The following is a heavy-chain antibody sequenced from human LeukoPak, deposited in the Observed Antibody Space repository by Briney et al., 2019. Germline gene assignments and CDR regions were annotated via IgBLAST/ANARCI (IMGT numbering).Heavy chain of an antibody. CDR2: IYHSGST. D-gene: IGHD2-2*01. CDR1: GGSISSSNW. Sequence: TSETLSLTCAVSGGSISSSNWWSWVRQPPGKGLEWIGEIYHSGSTNYNPSLKSRVTISVDKSKNQFSLKLSPVTAADTAMYYCAKEIEGLGVPARRWFDNWGQGTLVTVSS. J-gene: IGHJ4*02. CDR3: AKEIEGLGVPARRWFDN. V-gene: IGHV4-4*02.